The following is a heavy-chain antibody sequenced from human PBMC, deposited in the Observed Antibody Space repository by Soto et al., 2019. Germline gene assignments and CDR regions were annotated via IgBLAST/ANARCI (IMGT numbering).Heavy chain of an antibody. CDR2: ISSSGSTI. CDR3: ARDLVAAAGPSPGRFDP. CDR1: GFTFSSYE. Sequence: EVQLVESGGGLVQPGGSLRLSCAASGFTFSSYEMNWVRQAPGKGLEWVSYISSSGSTIYYADSVKGRLTISRDNAKNSLYLQMNSLRAEDTAVYYCARDLVAAAGPSPGRFDPWGQGTLVTVSS. V-gene: IGHV3-48*03. J-gene: IGHJ5*02. D-gene: IGHD6-13*01.